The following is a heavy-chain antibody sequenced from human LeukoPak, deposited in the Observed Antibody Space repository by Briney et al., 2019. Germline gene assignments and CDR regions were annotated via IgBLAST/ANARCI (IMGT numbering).Heavy chain of an antibody. CDR3: AKHDTLFGGAHFYMDV. D-gene: IGHD3-3*01. V-gene: IGHV4-4*09. CDR2: VYTTGNT. CDR1: GGSITSYY. Sequence: SETLSLTCAVSGGSITSYYWSWIRQPPGKGLEWIGYVYTTGNTNYNPSLKGRVTISLDTSKNQFSLNLSSVTAADTAVYYCAKHDTLFGGAHFYMDVWGKGTTVTVSS. J-gene: IGHJ6*03.